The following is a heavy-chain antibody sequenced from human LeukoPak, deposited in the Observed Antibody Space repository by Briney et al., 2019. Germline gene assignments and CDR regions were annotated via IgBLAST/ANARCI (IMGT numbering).Heavy chain of an antibody. J-gene: IGHJ3*02. V-gene: IGHV3-15*01. D-gene: IGHD6-19*01. CDR2: IKSNTDGGTA. CDR3: TRENRHSSGWYGAFDI. CDR1: GFSFSNVW. Sequence: GGSLGLSCAVSGFSFSNVWMDWVRRAPGKGLESVGRIKSNTDGGTAHYAAPVKGRFTISRDDSRNTLYLQMNSLKTEDTAVYYCTRENRHSSGWYGAFDIWGQGTMVTVSS.